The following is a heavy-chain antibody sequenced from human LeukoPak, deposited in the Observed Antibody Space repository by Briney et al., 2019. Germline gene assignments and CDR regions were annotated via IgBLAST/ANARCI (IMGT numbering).Heavy chain of an antibody. D-gene: IGHD3-9*01. CDR3: AKGRGGYFDWLLE. J-gene: IGHJ4*02. CDR1: GFTFDDYA. V-gene: IGHV3-9*03. CDR2: ISWNSGSI. Sequence: PGRSLRLSCAASGFTFDDYAMHWVRQAPGKGLEWVSGISWNSGSIGYADSVKGRFTISRDNAKNSLYLQMNSLRAEDMALYYCAKGRGGYFDWLLEWGQGTLVTVSS.